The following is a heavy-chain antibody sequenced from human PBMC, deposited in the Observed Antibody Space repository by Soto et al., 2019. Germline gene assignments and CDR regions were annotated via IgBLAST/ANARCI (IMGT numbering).Heavy chain of an antibody. J-gene: IGHJ5*02. CDR2: IIPILGIA. V-gene: IGHV1-69*02. CDR1: GGTFSSYT. CDR3: ASSVAGAHGDP. Sequence: QVQLVQSGAEVKKPGSSVKVSCKASGGTFSSYTISWVRQARGQGLEWMGRIIPILGIANYAQKFQGRVTITADNSTSTAYMELSSLRSEDTAVYYCASSVAGAHGDPWGQGTLVTVSS. D-gene: IGHD6-19*01.